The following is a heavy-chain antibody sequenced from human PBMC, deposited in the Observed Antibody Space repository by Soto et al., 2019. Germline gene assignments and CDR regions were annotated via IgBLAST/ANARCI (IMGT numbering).Heavy chain of an antibody. Sequence: QVHLVQSGAEVKKPGASVKVSCKGSGYAFTTYGITWVRQAPGQGLEWMGWISAPNGNTNYAQKLQGRVTVTRDTSTSTAYMELRRLRSDDTAVYYCARGRYGDYWGQGARVTVSS. CDR2: ISAPNGNT. J-gene: IGHJ4*02. D-gene: IGHD1-1*01. CDR3: ARGRYGDY. V-gene: IGHV1-18*01. CDR1: GYAFTTYG.